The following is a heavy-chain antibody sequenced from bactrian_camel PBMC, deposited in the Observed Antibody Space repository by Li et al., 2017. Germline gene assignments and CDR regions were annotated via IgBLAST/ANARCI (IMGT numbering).Heavy chain of an antibody. Sequence: EVQLVESGGGLVQPGGSLRVSCAASGFTFSTSAMSWVRQAPGKGLEYVSTIKSGNDNTYYADSVLGRFTISQDNAKNTVYLQMNNLKPEDTAVYYCAAGPFCRAVLTATPQSIRGQGTQVTVS. CDR2: IKSGNDNT. CDR3: AAGPFCRAVLTATPQSI. D-gene: IGHD2*01. V-gene: IGHV3S40*01. J-gene: IGHJ4*01. CDR1: GFTFSTSA.